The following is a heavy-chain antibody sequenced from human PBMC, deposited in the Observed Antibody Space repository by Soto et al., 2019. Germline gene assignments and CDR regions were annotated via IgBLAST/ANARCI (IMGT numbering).Heavy chain of an antibody. CDR2: INTDGSST. J-gene: IGHJ4*02. D-gene: IGHD2-2*02. CDR1: GFTFSSYW. CDR3: ARGGCSRTSCYILDY. V-gene: IGHV3-74*01. Sequence: EVQLVESGGGLVQPGGSLRLSCAASGFTFSSYWMHWVRQAPGKGLVWVSRINTDGSSTSYADSVKGRFTISRDNAKNTLYRQMNSLRAEDTAVYYCARGGCSRTSCYILDYWGQGTLVTVSS.